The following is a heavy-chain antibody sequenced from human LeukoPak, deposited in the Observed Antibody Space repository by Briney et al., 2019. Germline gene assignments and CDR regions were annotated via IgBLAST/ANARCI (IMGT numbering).Heavy chain of an antibody. CDR3: ARGGGYSYGSFDY. V-gene: IGHV3-48*03. D-gene: IGHD5-18*01. CDR2: ISSSGSTI. Sequence: PGGSLRLSCAVSGFTFSSYEMNWVRQAPGKGLEWVSYISSSGSTIYYADSVKGRFTISRDNAKNTLYLQMNSLRAEDTAVYYCARGGGYSYGSFDYWGQGTLVTVSS. J-gene: IGHJ4*02. CDR1: GFTFSSYE.